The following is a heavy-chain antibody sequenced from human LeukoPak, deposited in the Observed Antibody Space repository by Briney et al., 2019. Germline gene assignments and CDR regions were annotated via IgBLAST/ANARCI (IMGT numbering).Heavy chain of an antibody. Sequence: PSETLSLTCTVSGYSISSGYYWGWIRQPPGKGLEWIGSIYHSGSTYYNPSLKSRVTISVDTSKNQFSLKLSSVTAADTAVYHCARDIGAFDIWGQGTMVTVSS. D-gene: IGHD3-16*02. J-gene: IGHJ3*02. CDR1: GYSISSGYY. CDR2: IYHSGST. CDR3: ARDIGAFDI. V-gene: IGHV4-38-2*02.